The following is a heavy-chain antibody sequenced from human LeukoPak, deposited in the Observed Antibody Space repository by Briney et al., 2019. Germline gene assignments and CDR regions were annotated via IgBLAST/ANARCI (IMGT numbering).Heavy chain of an antibody. CDR1: GGSISSYY. D-gene: IGHD3-22*01. V-gene: IGHV4-59*01. Sequence: PSETLSLTCTVSGGSISSYYWSWIRQPPGKGLEWIGYIYYSGSTNYNPSLKSRVTISVDTSKNQFSLKLSSVAAADTAVYYCASSHDSSGYYFIGGYWGQGTLVTVSS. CDR2: IYYSGST. CDR3: ASSHDSSGYYFIGGY. J-gene: IGHJ4*02.